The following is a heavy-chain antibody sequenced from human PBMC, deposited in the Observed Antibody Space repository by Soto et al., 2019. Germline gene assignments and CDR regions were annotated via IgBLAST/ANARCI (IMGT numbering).Heavy chain of an antibody. CDR3: ARNYGHAFDI. CDR1: GGSIRSYY. J-gene: IGHJ3*02. V-gene: IGHV4-59*01. D-gene: IGHD1-7*01. CDR2: IYYSGST. Sequence: PSETLSLTCTVSGGSIRSYYWSWIRQPPGKGLEWIGYIYYSGSTNYNPSLKSRVTISVDTSKNQFSLKLSSVTAADTAVYYCARNYGHAFDIWGQGTMVTGSS.